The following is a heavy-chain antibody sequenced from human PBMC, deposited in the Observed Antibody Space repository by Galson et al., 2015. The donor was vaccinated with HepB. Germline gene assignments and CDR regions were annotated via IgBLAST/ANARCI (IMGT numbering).Heavy chain of an antibody. CDR3: ARGPTTDVDTAMADTGALFDY. J-gene: IGHJ4*02. CDR2: IWYDGSNK. V-gene: IGHV3-33*01. Sequence: SLRLSCAASGFTFSSYGMHWVRQAPGKGLEWVAVIWYDGSNKYYADSVKGRFTISRDNSKNTLYLQMNSLRAEDTAVYYCARGPTTDVDTAMADTGALFDYWGQGTLVTVSS. CDR1: GFTFSSYG. D-gene: IGHD5-18*01.